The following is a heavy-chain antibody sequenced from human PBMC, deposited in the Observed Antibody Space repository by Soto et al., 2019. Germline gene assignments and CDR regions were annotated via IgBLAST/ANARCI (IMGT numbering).Heavy chain of an antibody. Sequence: DVQLLESEGDLVQPGGSLRLSCAASGFTFSSYAMSWVRQAPGKGLEWVSGISDSGGSTYYADSVKGRFTISRDNSKNTLYLQMISLRAEDTAVYFCAKIRGSGSYYIFDYWGQGTLVTVSS. V-gene: IGHV3-23*01. D-gene: IGHD3-10*01. CDR1: GFTFSSYA. CDR3: AKIRGSGSYYIFDY. CDR2: ISDSGGST. J-gene: IGHJ4*02.